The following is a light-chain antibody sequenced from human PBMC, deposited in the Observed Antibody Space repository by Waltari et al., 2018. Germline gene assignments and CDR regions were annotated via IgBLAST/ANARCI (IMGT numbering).Light chain of an antibody. CDR2: GVS. CDR3: QQSYSTLMYT. V-gene: IGKV1-39*01. J-gene: IGKJ3*01. Sequence: EIQMTLSPPCLPASIGDRVTIPCRASQSVSNYLSWYQQKPGKAPKLLIYGVSNLQSGVPSRFSASGSGTDFTLTISSLQPEDFAIYYCQQSYSTLMYTFGPGTRVDVK. CDR1: QSVSNY.